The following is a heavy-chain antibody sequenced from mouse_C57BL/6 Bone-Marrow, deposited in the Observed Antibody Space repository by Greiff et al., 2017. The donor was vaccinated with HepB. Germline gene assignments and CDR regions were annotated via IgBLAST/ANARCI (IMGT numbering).Heavy chain of an antibody. D-gene: IGHD4-1*01. CDR3: ARDWDWAY. CDR2: IDPSDSYT. J-gene: IGHJ3*01. CDR1: GYTFTSYW. V-gene: IGHV1-50*01. Sequence: QVQLQQPGAELVKPGASVKLSCKASGYTFTSYWMQWVKQRPGPGLEWIGEIDPSDSYTNYNQKFKGKATLTVDTSSSTAYMQLSSLTSEDSAVYYCARDWDWAYWGQGTLVTVSA.